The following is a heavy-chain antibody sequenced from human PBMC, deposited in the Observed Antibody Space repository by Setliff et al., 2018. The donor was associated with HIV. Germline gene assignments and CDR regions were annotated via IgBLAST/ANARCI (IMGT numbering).Heavy chain of an antibody. Sequence: KSSETLSLTCTVPGGSISSYYWSWIQQHPGKGLEWIGYIYYSGSTYYNPSLKSRVTISLDTSKKQFSLKLSSVTAADTAVYYCARSVGYGSGWYNFDYWGQGTLVTVSS. CDR2: IYYSGST. J-gene: IGHJ4*02. V-gene: IGHV4-59*12. D-gene: IGHD6-19*01. CDR1: GGSISSYY. CDR3: ARSVGYGSGWYNFDY.